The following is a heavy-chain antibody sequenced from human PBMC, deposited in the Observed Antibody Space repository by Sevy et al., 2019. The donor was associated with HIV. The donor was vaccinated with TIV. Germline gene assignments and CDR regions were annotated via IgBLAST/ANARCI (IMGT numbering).Heavy chain of an antibody. CDR3: AKQVYYYDAHSQSVDWFDP. CDR2: ISKDGKNQ. D-gene: IGHD3-22*01. Sequence: GGSLRLSCSASGFNISPYSLHWVRQTPGKGLQWFAVISKDGKNQQFADFVKGRFSLSTDNSRNTFYRQMNNLRPEDTSVYFCAKQVYYYDAHSQSVDWFDPWGQGTLVTVSS. J-gene: IGHJ5*02. CDR1: GFNISPYS. V-gene: IGHV3-30-3*02.